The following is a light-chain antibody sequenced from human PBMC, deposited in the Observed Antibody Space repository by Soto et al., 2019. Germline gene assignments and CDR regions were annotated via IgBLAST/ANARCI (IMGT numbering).Light chain of an antibody. CDR2: GAS. J-gene: IGKJ1*01. CDR3: QQRSVWPWT. Sequence: EIVMTQSPANLSVSPGERATLSCRASQSVSSNLAWYQQKPGQAPRLLIYGASTRATGIPARFSGSGSGTEFTLTISSLEPEDFAVFYCQQRSVWPWTFGQGTKVDIK. V-gene: IGKV3-15*01. CDR1: QSVSSN.